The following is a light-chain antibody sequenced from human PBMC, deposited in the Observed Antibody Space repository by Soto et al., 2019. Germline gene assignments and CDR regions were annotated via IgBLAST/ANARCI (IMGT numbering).Light chain of an antibody. CDR1: SSDVGAYNY. Sequence: QSALTQPPSASGSPGQSVTISCTGTSSDVGAYNYLSWYQQHPGKAPKLMIYEVSKRPSGVPDRFSGSKAGNTASLTVSGLQAEDEAAYYCSSYAGSNNYVFGTGTNVTVL. CDR2: EVS. V-gene: IGLV2-8*01. CDR3: SSYAGSNNYV. J-gene: IGLJ1*01.